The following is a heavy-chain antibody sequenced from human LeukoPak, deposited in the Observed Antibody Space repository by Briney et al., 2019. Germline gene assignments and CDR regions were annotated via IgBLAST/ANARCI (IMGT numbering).Heavy chain of an antibody. V-gene: IGHV4-4*07. CDR1: GGSLTSYY. CDR2: IYTCGNT. D-gene: IGHD1-26*01. J-gene: IGHJ4*02. CDR3: ARSGGSGTYYDGTFDY. Sequence: PSETLSLTCTVSGGSLTSYYWHWIRQPAGKGLEWIGRIYTCGNTNYNPSLKSRVAMSVDTSKNQFSLKVRAVTAADTAVYYCARSGGSGTYYDGTFDYWGQGALVTVSS.